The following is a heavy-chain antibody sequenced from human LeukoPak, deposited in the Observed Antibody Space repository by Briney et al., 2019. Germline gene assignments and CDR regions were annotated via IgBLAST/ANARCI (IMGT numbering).Heavy chain of an antibody. CDR1: GFTFSDYY. CDR3: ARDQPIGYNYGYPFDN. D-gene: IGHD5-18*01. J-gene: IGHJ4*02. V-gene: IGHV3-11*04. Sequence: GGSLRLSCAASGFTFSDYYMSRIRQAPGKGLEWVSYISSSGSTIYYADSVKGRFTISRDNVKNSLYLQMNNLRVEDTAVYYCARDQPIGYNYGYPFDNWGQGTLVTVSS. CDR2: ISSSGSTI.